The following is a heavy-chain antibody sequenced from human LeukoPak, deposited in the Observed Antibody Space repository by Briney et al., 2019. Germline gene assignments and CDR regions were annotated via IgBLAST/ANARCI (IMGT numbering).Heavy chain of an antibody. Sequence: GGSLRLSCAASGFTFSSYAMSWVRQAPGKGLEWVSAISGSGGSTYYADSEKGRFTISRDNSKNTLYLQMNSLRAEDTAVYYCARGGLSSSWYNLIDYWGQGTLVTVSS. CDR3: ARGGLSSSWYNLIDY. D-gene: IGHD6-13*01. J-gene: IGHJ4*02. CDR2: ISGSGGST. V-gene: IGHV3-23*01. CDR1: GFTFSSYA.